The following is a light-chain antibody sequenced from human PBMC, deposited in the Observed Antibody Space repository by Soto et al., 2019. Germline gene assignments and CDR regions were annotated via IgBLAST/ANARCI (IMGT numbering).Light chain of an antibody. CDR2: GTS. CDR1: QNISRS. Sequence: EIVMTKDTVTLSVSPGALATLSCRASQNISRSLAWYQQKPGQGHSLLIYGTSTRAGGVPARFSGGGSGTEFTLTIVSRQAEDFAVYYCHQYNGWPRTFGQGTKVDIK. CDR3: HQYNGWPRT. J-gene: IGKJ1*01. V-gene: IGKV3-15*01.